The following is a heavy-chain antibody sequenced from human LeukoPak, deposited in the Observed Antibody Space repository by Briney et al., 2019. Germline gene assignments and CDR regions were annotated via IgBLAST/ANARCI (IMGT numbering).Heavy chain of an antibody. CDR1: GGSFSGYY. Sequence: PSETLSLTCAVYGGSFSGYYWSWIRQPPGKGLEWIGEINHSGSTNYNPSLKSRVTISVDTSKNQFSLKLSSVTAADTAVYNCARPGYSSGWYGYWGQGTLVTVSS. J-gene: IGHJ4*02. D-gene: IGHD6-19*01. V-gene: IGHV4-34*01. CDR3: ARPGYSSGWYGY. CDR2: INHSGST.